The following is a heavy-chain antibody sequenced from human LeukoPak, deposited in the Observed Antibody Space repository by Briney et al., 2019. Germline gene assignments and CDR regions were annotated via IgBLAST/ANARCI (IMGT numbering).Heavy chain of an antibody. V-gene: IGHV3-21*01. CDR1: GFTFSSYW. D-gene: IGHD5-24*01. CDR3: ARVLSGYNEFDI. CDR2: ISSSSSYI. Sequence: GGSLRLSCAGSGFTFSSYWMSWVRQAPGKGLEWVSSISSSSSYIYYADSVKGRFTISRDNAKNSLYLQMNSLRAEDTAVYYCARVLSGYNEFDIWGQGTMVTVSS. J-gene: IGHJ3*02.